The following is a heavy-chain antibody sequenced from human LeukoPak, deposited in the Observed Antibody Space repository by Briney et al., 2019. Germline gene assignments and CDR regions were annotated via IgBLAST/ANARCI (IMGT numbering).Heavy chain of an antibody. CDR1: GGSISSSSYY. CDR3: TREYGFMTTVFHAFDI. D-gene: IGHD4-17*01. V-gene: IGHV4-39*07. J-gene: IGHJ3*02. CDR2: IYYSGST. Sequence: PSETLSLTCTVSGGSISSSSYYWGWIRQPPGKGLEWIGRIYYSGSTYYNPSLKSRVTISVDTSKNQFSLKLSSVTAADTAIYYCTREYGFMTTVFHAFDIWGQGTMVTVSS.